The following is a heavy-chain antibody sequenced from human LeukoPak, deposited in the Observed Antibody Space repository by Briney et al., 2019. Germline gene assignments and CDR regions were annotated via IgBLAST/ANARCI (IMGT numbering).Heavy chain of an antibody. CDR2: INPNSGGT. CDR3: ARSCSSTSCYRYFQH. D-gene: IGHD2-2*02. Sequence: GDSVKVSCKASGYTFTGYYMHWVRQAPGQGLEWMGWINPNSGGTNYAQKFQGRVTMTRDTSISTAYMELSRLSSDDTAVYYCARSCSSTSCYRYFQHWGQGTLVTVSS. CDR1: GYTFTGYY. J-gene: IGHJ1*01. V-gene: IGHV1-2*02.